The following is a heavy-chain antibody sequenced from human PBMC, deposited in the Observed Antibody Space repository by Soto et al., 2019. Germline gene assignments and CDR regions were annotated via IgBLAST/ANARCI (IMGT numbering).Heavy chain of an antibody. D-gene: IGHD3-10*01. Sequence: LSLTFSVAGGSITTSRYNWDWIRQPPGKGLEWIGTIYYDGSTSYNPSLKSQVTISVDTSKNHFALKVNSVTAADTAVYYCARFYGNAFDVWGRGTVVTVSS. CDR1: GGSITTSRYN. J-gene: IGHJ3*01. V-gene: IGHV4-39*02. CDR3: ARFYGNAFDV. CDR2: IYYDGST.